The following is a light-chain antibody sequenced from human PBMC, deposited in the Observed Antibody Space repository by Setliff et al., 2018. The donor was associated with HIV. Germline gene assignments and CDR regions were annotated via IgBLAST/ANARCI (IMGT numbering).Light chain of an antibody. Sequence: QPALTQPASVSGSPGQSITISCTGTRSDVGGYDYVSWYQHHPGKAPKLIIYNVNKRPSGVSNRLSGSKSGNTASLTISGLQAEDEADYYCTSYTTSSSPYVFGTGTRSPS. CDR2: NVN. CDR1: RSDVGGYDY. CDR3: TSYTTSSSPYV. J-gene: IGLJ1*01. V-gene: IGLV2-14*03.